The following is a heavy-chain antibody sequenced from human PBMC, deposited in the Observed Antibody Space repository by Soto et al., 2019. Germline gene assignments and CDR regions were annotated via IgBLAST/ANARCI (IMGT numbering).Heavy chain of an antibody. D-gene: IGHD2-15*01. CDR2: ISYDGSNK. V-gene: IGHV3-30-3*01. CDR1: GFTFSSYA. Sequence: QVQLVESGGGVVQPGRSLRLSCAASGFTFSSYAMHWVRQAPGKGLEWMAVISYDGSNKYYADSVQGRFTISRDNSKNTLYLKMNSQRDEDTAVYYCARPRTSYCSGGSCYSQPYYYYYGMDVWGQGTTVTVSS. CDR3: ARPRTSYCSGGSCYSQPYYYYYGMDV. J-gene: IGHJ6*02.